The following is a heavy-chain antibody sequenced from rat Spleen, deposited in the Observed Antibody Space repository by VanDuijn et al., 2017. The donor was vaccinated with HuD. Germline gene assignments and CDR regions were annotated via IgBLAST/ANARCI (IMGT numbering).Heavy chain of an antibody. V-gene: IGHV5-29*01. Sequence: EVQLVESGGGLVQPGRSLKLSCAASGFTFSNYGMAWVRQAPTKGLEWVATISHDGSGTDYRDSVKGRFTISRDNAKSTLYLQMDSLRSEDTATFYCERHLDTTAYYLMAAWGQVASVTVSS. J-gene: IGHJ4*01. D-gene: IGHD1-6*01. CDR1: GFTFSNYG. CDR3: ERHLDTTAYYLMAA. CDR2: ISHDGSGT.